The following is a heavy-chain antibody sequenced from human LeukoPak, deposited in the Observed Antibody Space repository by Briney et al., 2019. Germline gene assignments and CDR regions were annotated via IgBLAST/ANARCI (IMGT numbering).Heavy chain of an antibody. J-gene: IGHJ4*02. Sequence: GGSLRLSCAGSGFGFIVAWMNWVRQAPGKGLEWVSYISSSSTTIYYADSVKGRFTISRDNAKNSLYLQMNSLRAEDTAVYYCARVSGVAVIDYWGQGALVTVSS. D-gene: IGHD3-3*01. CDR2: ISSSSTTI. CDR3: ARVSGVAVIDY. V-gene: IGHV3-48*01. CDR1: GFGFIVAW.